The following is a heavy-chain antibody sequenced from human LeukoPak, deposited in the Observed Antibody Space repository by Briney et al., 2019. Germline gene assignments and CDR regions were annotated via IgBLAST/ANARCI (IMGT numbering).Heavy chain of an antibody. V-gene: IGHV3-21*01. Sequence: GGSLRLSCAASGFTFSRYSMNWVRQAPGKGLEWVSSISSSSSYIYYADSVKGRFTISRDNAKNSLYLQMNSLRAEDTAVYYCARDLRVRDPGFDPWGQGTLVTVSS. CDR1: GFTFSRYS. CDR2: ISSSSSYI. J-gene: IGHJ5*02. D-gene: IGHD3-10*01. CDR3: ARDLRVRDPGFDP.